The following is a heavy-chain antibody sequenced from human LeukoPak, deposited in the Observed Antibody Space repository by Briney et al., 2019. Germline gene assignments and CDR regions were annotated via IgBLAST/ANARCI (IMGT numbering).Heavy chain of an antibody. D-gene: IGHD2-21*02. Sequence: GGSLRLSCAASGFTFSGFAMNWVRQAPGMGLEWISYISTVGTTQYYADSVKGRFTISRDNAKDSLFLQMNSLRAEDTGVYYCATSDPDGDCLRSAWGQGTLVTVSS. V-gene: IGHV3-48*03. CDR1: GFTFSGFA. CDR3: ATSDPDGDCLRSA. CDR2: ISTVGTTQ. J-gene: IGHJ5*02.